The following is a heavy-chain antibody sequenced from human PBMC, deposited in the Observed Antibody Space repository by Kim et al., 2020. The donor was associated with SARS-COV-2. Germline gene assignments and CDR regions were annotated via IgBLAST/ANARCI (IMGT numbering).Heavy chain of an antibody. J-gene: IGHJ4*02. Sequence: GESLKISCKGSGYSFISYWITWVRQMPGKGLEWMGRIDPSDSYTKYGPSFQGHVTISGDRSFSTAYLQWSSLKASDTAIYYCARQEKGGATDYWGQGTLVTGSS. D-gene: IGHD3-16*01. V-gene: IGHV5-10-1*01. CDR3: ARQEKGGATDY. CDR1: GYSFISYW. CDR2: IDPSDSYT.